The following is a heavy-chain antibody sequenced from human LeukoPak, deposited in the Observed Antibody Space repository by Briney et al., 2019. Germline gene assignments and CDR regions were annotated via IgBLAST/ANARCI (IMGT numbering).Heavy chain of an antibody. V-gene: IGHV3-74*01. CDR3: VRLTGTTPILVVGDVIDI. D-gene: IGHD3-22*01. CDR1: GFTFSDHY. J-gene: IGHJ3*02. Sequence: PGGSLRLSCAASGFTFSDHYIDWVRQAPGKGLEWVSAISGSGGSTYYADSVKGRFTISRDNAKNTLYLQMNSLRAEDTAVYYCVRLTGTTPILVVGDVIDIWGQGTMVTVSS. CDR2: ISGSGGST.